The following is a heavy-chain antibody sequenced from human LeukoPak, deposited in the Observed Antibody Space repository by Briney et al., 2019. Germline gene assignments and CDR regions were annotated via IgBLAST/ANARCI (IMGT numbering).Heavy chain of an antibody. V-gene: IGHV3-74*01. CDR2: INSDGSST. J-gene: IGHJ4*02. Sequence: GGSLRLSCAASGFTFSSYWMHWVRHAPGKGLVWVSRINSDGSSTSYADSVRGRFTLSRDNAKNTLYLQMNSLRDEDTAFYYNARGGQLVPFDYWGQGTLVTVSS. CDR3: ARGGQLVPFDY. D-gene: IGHD6-6*01. CDR1: GFTFSSYW.